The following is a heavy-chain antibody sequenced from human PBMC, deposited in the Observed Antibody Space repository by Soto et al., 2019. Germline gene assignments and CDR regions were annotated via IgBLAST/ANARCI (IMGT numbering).Heavy chain of an antibody. Sequence: QITLKESGPTLVKPTQTLTLTCSFSGFSLSTSGVGVGWIRQPPGKALEWLALIYWDDDKRYSPSLKSRLTISKDTSKNQVVLTLTNMDPVDTATYSCAHRGDSGSGSYCFDYWGQGTLVTVSS. D-gene: IGHD3-10*01. J-gene: IGHJ4*02. CDR2: IYWDDDK. CDR1: GFSLSTSGVG. CDR3: AHRGDSGSGSYCFDY. V-gene: IGHV2-5*02.